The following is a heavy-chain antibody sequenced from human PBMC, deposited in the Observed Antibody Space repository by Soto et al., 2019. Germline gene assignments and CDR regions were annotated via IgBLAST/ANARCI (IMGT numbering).Heavy chain of an antibody. V-gene: IGHV3-48*03. Sequence: GGSLRLSCAASGFTFSSYEMNWVRQAPGKGLEWVSYISSSGSTIYYADSVKGRFTISRDNAKNSLYLQMNSLRSDDTAVYYCARDSVTTYDYWGQGTLVTVSS. J-gene: IGHJ4*02. CDR2: ISSSGSTI. D-gene: IGHD4-17*01. CDR3: ARDSVTTYDY. CDR1: GFTFSSYE.